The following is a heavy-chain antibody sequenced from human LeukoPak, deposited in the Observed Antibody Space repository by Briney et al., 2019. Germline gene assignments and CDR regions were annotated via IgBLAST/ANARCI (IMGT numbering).Heavy chain of an antibody. V-gene: IGHV3-30*04. D-gene: IGHD3-22*01. Sequence: GGSLRLSCVASGFSFSGYAIHWVRQAPGKGLEWVALISYNGGRKDYADSVKGRFTIDRDNSKNTVYLQMNNLRPDDTAIYFCARQEARNYYYEGLDYWGQGNLVTVSS. CDR1: GFSFSGYA. J-gene: IGHJ4*02. CDR3: ARQEARNYYYEGLDY. CDR2: ISYNGGRK.